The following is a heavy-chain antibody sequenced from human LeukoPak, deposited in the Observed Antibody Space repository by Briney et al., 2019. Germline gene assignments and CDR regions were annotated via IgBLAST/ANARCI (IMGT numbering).Heavy chain of an antibody. Sequence: GESLKISCKGSGYSFTSYWISWVRQMPGKGLEWMGRIDPSDSYTNYSPSFQGHVTISADKSISTAYLQWSSLKASDTAMYYCARHKGRRGGYSCHFDYWGQGTLVTVSS. J-gene: IGHJ4*02. CDR1: GYSFTSYW. D-gene: IGHD5-24*01. CDR2: IDPSDSYT. CDR3: ARHKGRRGGYSCHFDY. V-gene: IGHV5-10-1*01.